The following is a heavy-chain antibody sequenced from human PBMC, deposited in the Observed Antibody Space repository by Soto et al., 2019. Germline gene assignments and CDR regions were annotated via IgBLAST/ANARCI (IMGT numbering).Heavy chain of an antibody. CDR1: GFMLSTYS. J-gene: IGHJ4*02. CDR3: VRERGNSDWPPLGYFDL. CDR2: ISSGGRNT. D-gene: IGHD3-9*01. V-gene: IGHV3-48*02. Sequence: EVQLVESGGDLVQPGGSLRLSCTASGFMLSTYSMNWGRQAPGRGLEWIAYISSGGRNTYYADSVKGRLTISRDNAENSLYLHVVSLRDEDTAVYYCVRERGNSDWPPLGYFDLWGQGTLVIVSS.